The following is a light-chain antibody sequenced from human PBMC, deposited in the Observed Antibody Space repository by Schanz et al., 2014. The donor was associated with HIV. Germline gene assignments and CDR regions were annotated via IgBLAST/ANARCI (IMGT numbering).Light chain of an antibody. CDR3: QQYASSAWT. J-gene: IGKJ1*01. CDR1: QGISSF. CDR2: AAS. Sequence: DIQLTQSPSFLSASVGDRVTITCRASQGISSFLAWYQQKPGKAPKLLIYAASTLQSGVPSRFSGSGSGTEFTLTISSLQPDDSATYYCQQYASSAWTFGQGTRVEIK. V-gene: IGKV1-9*01.